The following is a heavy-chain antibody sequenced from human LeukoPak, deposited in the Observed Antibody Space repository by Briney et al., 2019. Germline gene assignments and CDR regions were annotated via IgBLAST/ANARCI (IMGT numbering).Heavy chain of an antibody. CDR1: GFTFSSYG. Sequence: GSLRLSCAASGFTFSSYGMHWVRQAPGKGLEWVAVISYDGSNKYYADSVKGRFTISRDNSKNTLYLQMNSLRAEDTAVYYCAKDRAMIGEGFFDYWGQGTLVTVSS. V-gene: IGHV3-30*18. J-gene: IGHJ4*02. D-gene: IGHD3-22*01. CDR3: AKDRAMIGEGFFDY. CDR2: ISYDGSNK.